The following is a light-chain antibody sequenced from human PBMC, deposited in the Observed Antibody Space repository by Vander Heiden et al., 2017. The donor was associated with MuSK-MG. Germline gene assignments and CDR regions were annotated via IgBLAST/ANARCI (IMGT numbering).Light chain of an antibody. CDR3: MQDLQTRT. Sequence: DIVMTQSPLSLPVTPGEPASISCRSSQSLLHSNGYNYLDWYLQKPGQSPQLLIYLGSNRASGVPDRFSGSGSGTDFTLKSSRVEAENVGVYYCMQDLQTRTFGQGTKLXIK. J-gene: IGKJ2*01. CDR1: QSLLHSNGYNY. CDR2: LGS. V-gene: IGKV2-28*01.